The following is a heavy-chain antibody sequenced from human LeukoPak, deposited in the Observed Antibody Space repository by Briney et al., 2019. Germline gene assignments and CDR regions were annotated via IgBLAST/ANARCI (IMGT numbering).Heavy chain of an antibody. D-gene: IGHD1-26*01. CDR2: IIPIFGTA. J-gene: IGHJ4*02. Sequence: ASVKVSFKASGGDFSRYPISWVRQSPGQGLEWMGGIIPIFGTADYAQKFQGRVTISADESTTTAYMALNSLTSEDSAVYYCARLAPVGTYYPYDDWGQGTLVTVSS. CDR3: ARLAPVGTYYPYDD. CDR1: GGDFSRYP. V-gene: IGHV1-69*13.